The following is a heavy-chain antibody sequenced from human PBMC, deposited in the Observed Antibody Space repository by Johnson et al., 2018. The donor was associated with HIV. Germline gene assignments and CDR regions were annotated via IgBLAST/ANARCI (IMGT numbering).Heavy chain of an antibody. CDR1: GFTVSSNY. CDR3: AKTQWELLGVGAFDI. D-gene: IGHD1-26*01. J-gene: IGHJ3*02. V-gene: IGHV3-53*01. CDR2: IYSGGST. Sequence: VQLVESGGGLIQPGGSLRLSCAASGFTVSSNYMSWVRQAPGKGLEWVSVIYSGGSTYYADSVKGRFTISRDNSKNTLYLQMNSLRAEDTAVYYCAKTQWELLGVGAFDIWGQGTMVIVSS.